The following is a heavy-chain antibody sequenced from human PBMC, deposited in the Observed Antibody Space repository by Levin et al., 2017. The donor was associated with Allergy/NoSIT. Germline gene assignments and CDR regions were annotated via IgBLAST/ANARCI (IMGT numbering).Heavy chain of an antibody. V-gene: IGHV3-48*04. J-gene: IGHJ6*02. CDR2: IRPTSEII. CDR1: GFSFSRSG. CDR3: AMDLTTVRGGMDV. D-gene: IGHD1-1*01. Sequence: LSLTCAASGFSFSRSGMNWVRQAPGQGLEWVSYIRPTSEIIHYADSVKGRFTISRDNAKHSLYLQMNSLRVEDTAIYYCAMDLTTVRGGMDVWGQGTTVTVSS.